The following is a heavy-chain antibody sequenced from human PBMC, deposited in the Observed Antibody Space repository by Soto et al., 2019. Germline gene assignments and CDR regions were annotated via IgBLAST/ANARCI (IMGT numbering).Heavy chain of an antibody. CDR2: INAGNGNT. Sequence: ASVKVSCKASGYTFTSYAMHWVRQAPGQRLEWMGWINAGNGNTKYSQKFQGRVTITRDTSASTAYMELSSLRSEDTAGYYCARWSGGEDYDYYYYYYMDVWGKGTTVTVSS. V-gene: IGHV1-3*01. CDR1: GYTFTSYA. J-gene: IGHJ6*03. CDR3: ARWSGGEDYDYYYYYYMDV. D-gene: IGHD3-3*01.